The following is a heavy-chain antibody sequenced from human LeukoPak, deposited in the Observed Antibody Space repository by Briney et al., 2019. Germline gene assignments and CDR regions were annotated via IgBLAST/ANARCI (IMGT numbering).Heavy chain of an antibody. D-gene: IGHD3-3*01. Sequence: PGGSLRLSCAASGFTFSSYAMSWARQAPGKGLEWVSAISGSGGSTYYADSVKGRFTISRDNSKNTLYLQMNSLRAEDTAVYYCEGDFWSGYQFDYWGQGTLVIVSS. J-gene: IGHJ4*02. V-gene: IGHV3-23*01. CDR3: EGDFWSGYQFDY. CDR2: ISGSGGST. CDR1: GFTFSSYA.